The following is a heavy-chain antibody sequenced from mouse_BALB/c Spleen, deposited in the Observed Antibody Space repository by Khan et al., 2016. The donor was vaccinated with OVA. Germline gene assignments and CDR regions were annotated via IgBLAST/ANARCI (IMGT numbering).Heavy chain of an antibody. CDR3: ARLAYYYNSEGFAY. Sequence: EVHLVESGGVLVKPGGSLKLSCAASGFTFSTYGMSWVRQIPDKRLEWVATISSGGSYTYYPDSVKGRFTISRDNAKNTLYLQMNSLNSEDTAMYYCARLAYYYNSEGFAYWGQGTLVTVSA. V-gene: IGHV5-6*01. J-gene: IGHJ3*01. CDR2: ISSGGSYT. D-gene: IGHD1-1*01. CDR1: GFTFSTYG.